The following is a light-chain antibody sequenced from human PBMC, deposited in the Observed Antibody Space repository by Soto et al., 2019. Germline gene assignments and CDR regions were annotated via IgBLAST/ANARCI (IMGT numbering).Light chain of an antibody. J-gene: IGKJ1*01. V-gene: IGKV3-15*01. Sequence: ETVMTQSPANLSLSPGERATLSCRASQSVSTNFVWYQQRPGQAPRLLIYSASIRATGIPARFSGSGSETEFTLTISSLQSEDSALYYCQQYKNWPPWTFGQGTKVEV. CDR3: QQYKNWPPWT. CDR2: SAS. CDR1: QSVSTN.